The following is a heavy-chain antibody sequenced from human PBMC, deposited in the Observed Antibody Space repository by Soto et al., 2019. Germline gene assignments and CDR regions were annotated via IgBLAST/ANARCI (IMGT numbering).Heavy chain of an antibody. D-gene: IGHD3-3*01. CDR1: GFAFSTYG. J-gene: IGHJ4*02. CDR3: ASELEWLLAFDY. CDR2: TWHDGGNK. Sequence: QVQLVESGGGVVQSGRSLRLSCAASGFAFSTYGMHWVRQAPGKGLEWVAMTWHDGGNKYYADSVKGRFTISRDNSKNTLYLQMNSLRAEDTAVYYCASELEWLLAFDYWGQGTLVTVSS. V-gene: IGHV3-33*01.